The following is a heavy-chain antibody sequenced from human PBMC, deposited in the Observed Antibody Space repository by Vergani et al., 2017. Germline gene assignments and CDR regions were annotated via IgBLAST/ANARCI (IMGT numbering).Heavy chain of an antibody. Sequence: QVQLQESGPGLVKPSETLSLTCAVSDYSISSGYYWGWIRQPPGKGLEWIGSIYHSGTTYYNPSLKSRVTISVDTSKNLFSLKLTSVTVADTAMYYCARERDLYSSGWYFDYWGQGALVTVSS. CDR3: ARERDLYSSGWYFDY. CDR2: IYHSGTT. J-gene: IGHJ4*02. CDR1: DYSISSGYY. D-gene: IGHD6-19*01. V-gene: IGHV4-38-2*02.